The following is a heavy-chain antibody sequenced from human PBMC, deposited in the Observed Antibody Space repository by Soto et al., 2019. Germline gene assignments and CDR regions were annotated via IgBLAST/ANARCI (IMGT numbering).Heavy chain of an antibody. D-gene: IGHD5-12*01. CDR2: IIGFIFNT. J-gene: IGHJ4*02. CDR1: GYTFTSYD. Sequence: ASVKVSCKASGYTFTSYDISLVRQAPVQVLELIVWIIGFIFNTYYSQKFQDRFTITTYISTITSHIELMSLTSDYTSVYFCSRDKSLARQVAPDYWGQGTLVTVSS. V-gene: IGHV1-18*01. CDR3: SRDKSLARQVAPDY.